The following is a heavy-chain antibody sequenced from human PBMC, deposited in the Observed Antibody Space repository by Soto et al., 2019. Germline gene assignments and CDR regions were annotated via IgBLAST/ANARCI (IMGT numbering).Heavy chain of an antibody. D-gene: IGHD3-10*01. CDR3: ARGLLLWVWEDHYGMDV. CDR2: ILPIFGTV. V-gene: IGHV1-69*01. CDR1: GGTFSNYA. Sequence: QVRLVQSGAEVKKPGSSVNVSCKASGGTFSNYAINWVRQAPGQGLAWMGGILPIFGTVSYAQRFQGTVTITADEPRSTAYMELRILRSDDTAVYYCARGLLLWVWEDHYGMDVWGQGTTVTVSS. J-gene: IGHJ6*02.